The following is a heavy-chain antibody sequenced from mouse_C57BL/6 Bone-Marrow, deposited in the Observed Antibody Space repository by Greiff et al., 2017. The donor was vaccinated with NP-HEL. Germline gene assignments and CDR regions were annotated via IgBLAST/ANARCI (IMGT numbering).Heavy chain of an antibody. CDR2: ISDGGSYT. D-gene: IGHD4-1*01. CDR1: GFTFSSYA. V-gene: IGHV5-4*03. J-gene: IGHJ4*01. Sequence: EVKLVESGGGLVKPGGSLKLSCAASGFTFSSYAMSWVRQTPEKRLEWVATISDGGSYTYYPDNVKGRFTISRDNAKNNLYLQMSHLKSEDTAMDYCARGGAGTLWYAMDYWGQGTSVTVSS. CDR3: ARGGAGTLWYAMDY.